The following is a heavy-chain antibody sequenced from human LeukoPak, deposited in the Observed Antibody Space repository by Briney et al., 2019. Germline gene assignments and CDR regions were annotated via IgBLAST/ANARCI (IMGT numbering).Heavy chain of an antibody. D-gene: IGHD3-9*01. V-gene: IGHV4-59*01. Sequence: SETLSLTCAVYGGSFSSYYWSWIRQPPGKGLEWIGYIYYSGSTNYNPSLKSRVTISVDTSKNQFSLKLSSVTAADTAVYYCARFDPYYDILTGTPDAFDIWGQGTMVTVSS. J-gene: IGHJ3*02. CDR2: IYYSGST. CDR1: GGSFSSYY. CDR3: ARFDPYYDILTGTPDAFDI.